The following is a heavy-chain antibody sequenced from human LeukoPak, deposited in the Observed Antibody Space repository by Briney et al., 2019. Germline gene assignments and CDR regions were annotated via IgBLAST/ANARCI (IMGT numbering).Heavy chain of an antibody. D-gene: IGHD1/OR15-1a*01. CDR3: ARGWNSSPRDF. CDR2: INADSGDT. V-gene: IGHV1-2*02. Sequence: ASVKVSCKASGYTFTGQYMHWVRQAPGRGLEWMGRINADSGDTNYAQKFQGRVTMTRDTSISTAYMELSSLRFDDTAVYYCARGWNSSPRDFWGQGTLVTVSS. J-gene: IGHJ4*02. CDR1: GYTFTGQY.